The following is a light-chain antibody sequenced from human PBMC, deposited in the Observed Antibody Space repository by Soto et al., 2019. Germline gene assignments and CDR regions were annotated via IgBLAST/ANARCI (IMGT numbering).Light chain of an antibody. V-gene: IGLV1-40*01. Sequence: QPVLTQPPSVSGAPGQRVTISCTGSSSNIGAGNDVHWYRQLPGTAPKLLIYGNTNRPSGVPDRFSGSKSGTSASLAITGLQAEDEADYYCQSYDSSLSGYVFGPGTKLTVL. CDR2: GNT. J-gene: IGLJ1*01. CDR1: SSNIGAGND. CDR3: QSYDSSLSGYV.